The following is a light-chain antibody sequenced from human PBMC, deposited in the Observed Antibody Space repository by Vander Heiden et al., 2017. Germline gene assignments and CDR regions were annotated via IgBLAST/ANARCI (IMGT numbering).Light chain of an antibody. CDR2: QDS. V-gene: IGLV3-1*01. J-gene: IGLJ1*01. Sequence: SYELTQPPSVSVSPGQTASITCSGDKLGDKYACWYQQKPGQSPVLVIYQDSKRPAGIPGRFSVSNSGNTATLTISGTQAVDEADYYCQAGDSSNFYVFGTGTKVTVL. CDR1: KLGDKY. CDR3: QAGDSSNFYV.